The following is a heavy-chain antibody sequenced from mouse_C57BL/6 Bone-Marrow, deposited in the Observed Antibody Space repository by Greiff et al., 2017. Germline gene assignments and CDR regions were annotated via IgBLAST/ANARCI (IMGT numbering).Heavy chain of an antibody. CDR3: ARGGVNYFWYFDV. D-gene: IGHD2-1*01. J-gene: IGHJ1*03. CDR2: IYPGSGST. V-gene: IGHV1-55*01. Sequence: VQLQQSGAELVKPGASVTMSCKASGYTFTSYWITWVKQRPGQGLEWIGDIYPGSGSTNYNEKFKSKATLTVDTSSSTASMQLSSLTSEASAVYYSARGGVNYFWYFDVWGTGTTVTVSS. CDR1: GYTFTSYW.